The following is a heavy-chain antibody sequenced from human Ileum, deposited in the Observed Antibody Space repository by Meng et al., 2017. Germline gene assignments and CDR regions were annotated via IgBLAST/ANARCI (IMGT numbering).Heavy chain of an antibody. CDR3: VRHGGKYFDS. D-gene: IGHD2-15*01. J-gene: IGHJ4*02. Sequence: QGQLRESGPGLVEASATLTLTCTVAVGSISSSFYWSWVRQSPGKGLEWIGQIYLAGSPNYNPSLESRVTISVDKSKNQFSLRLTSVTAADTAIFYCVRHGGKYFDSWGQGTLVTVSS. CDR1: VGSISSSFY. V-gene: IGHV4-4*02. CDR2: IYLAGSP.